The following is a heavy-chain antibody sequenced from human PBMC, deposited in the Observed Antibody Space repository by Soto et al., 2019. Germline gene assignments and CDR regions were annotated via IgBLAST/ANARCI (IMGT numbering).Heavy chain of an antibody. CDR1: GGSISSGDYY. Sequence: SETLSLTCTVSGGSISSGDYYWSWIRQPPGQGLEWIGYIYYSGSTYYNPSLKSRVTMSVDTSTNQFSLKLSSVTAADTAVYYCAREGETAMAYFDYWGQGMLVTVSS. J-gene: IGHJ4*02. V-gene: IGHV4-30-4*01. CDR2: IYYSGST. CDR3: AREGETAMAYFDY. D-gene: IGHD5-18*01.